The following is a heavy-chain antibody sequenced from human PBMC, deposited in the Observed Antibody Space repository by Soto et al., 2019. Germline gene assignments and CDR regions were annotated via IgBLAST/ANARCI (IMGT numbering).Heavy chain of an antibody. J-gene: IGHJ6*02. CDR3: AILMFCIKDVCCPLYRLDV. V-gene: IGHV4-39*02. CDR2: LYYSGST. Sequence: SETLSLTCTVSAGSFGNRIYYWGWVRQPPGKGLEWIGSLYYSGSTYYTPSLKSRVSLSVDTSKNHFSLKLTSVTAADTAVYYCAILMFCIKDVCCPLYRLDVLCQG. CDR1: AGSFGNRIYY. D-gene: IGHD2-8*01.